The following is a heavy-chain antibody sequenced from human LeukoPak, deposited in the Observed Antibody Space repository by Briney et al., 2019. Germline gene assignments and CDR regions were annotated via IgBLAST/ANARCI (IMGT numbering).Heavy chain of an antibody. D-gene: IGHD1-26*01. CDR3: ARGAGVGVERVGGYFDY. CDR2: NHYTGIT. Sequence: SETLSLTCNVSSYSIRSGYYWGWVRQSPRKGLELIGSNHYTGITYYNPSLNRGSTILIDSSNKQFFLMFTLTSATDTAVYYWARGAGVGVERVGGYFDYWGQGALVTVSS. J-gene: IGHJ4*02. CDR1: SYSIRSGYY. V-gene: IGHV4-38-2*02.